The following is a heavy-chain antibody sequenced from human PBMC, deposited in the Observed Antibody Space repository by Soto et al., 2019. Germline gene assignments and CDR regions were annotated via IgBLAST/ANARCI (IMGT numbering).Heavy chain of an antibody. V-gene: IGHV1-18*01. CDR1: GYTFTSYG. J-gene: IGHJ4*02. Sequence: QIQLVQSGAEVKKPGASVKVSCKASGYTFTSYGISWVRQAPGQGLEWMGWINGYNGNTNYAQKLQGRVTMTTDTSTTTAYMELRSLRSDDTAVYYCARVRGYDSSGYSTLWGQGTLVTVSS. CDR2: INGYNGNT. D-gene: IGHD3-22*01. CDR3: ARVRGYDSSGYSTL.